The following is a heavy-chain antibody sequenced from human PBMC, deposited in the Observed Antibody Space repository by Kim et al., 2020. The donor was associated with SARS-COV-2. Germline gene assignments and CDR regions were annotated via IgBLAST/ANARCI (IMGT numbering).Heavy chain of an antibody. D-gene: IGHD1-26*01. CDR2: IIPIFGTA. CDR3: ARTYSGSYWPGRFDY. CDR1: GGTFSSYA. V-gene: IGHV1-69*13. J-gene: IGHJ4*02. Sequence: SVKVSCKASGGTFSSYAISWVRQAPGQGLEWMGGIIPIFGTANYAQKFQGRVTITADESTSTAYMELSSLRSEDTAVYYCARTYSGSYWPGRFDYWGQGTLVTVSS.